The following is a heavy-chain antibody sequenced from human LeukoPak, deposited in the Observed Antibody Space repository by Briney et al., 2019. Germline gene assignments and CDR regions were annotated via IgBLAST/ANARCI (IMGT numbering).Heavy chain of an antibody. CDR3: AREDYGSDTTPGY. V-gene: IGHV3-15*01. D-gene: IGHD3-10*01. CDR2: IKSKTDGGTT. CDR1: GFTFSNAW. J-gene: IGHJ4*02. Sequence: GGSLRLSCAASGFTFSNAWMSWVRQAPGKGLEWVGRIKSKTDGGTTDYAAPVKGRFTISRDDSKNTLYLQMNSLKTEDTAVYYCAREDYGSDTTPGYWGQGTLVTVSS.